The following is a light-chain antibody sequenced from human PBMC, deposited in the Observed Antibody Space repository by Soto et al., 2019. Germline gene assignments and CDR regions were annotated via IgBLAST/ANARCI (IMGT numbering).Light chain of an antibody. V-gene: IGKV1-39*01. CDR2: VVS. J-gene: IGKJ2*01. CDR3: QQSYRTPYT. Sequence: DIQMTQSPSSLSASVGDRVTISCRASQSINNYLNWYQLKSGKAPRLLVSVVSILQSGVPSRFSGSGSGTYFTLTISNLQPEDFATYHCQQSYRTPYTFGQGTSLEVK. CDR1: QSINNY.